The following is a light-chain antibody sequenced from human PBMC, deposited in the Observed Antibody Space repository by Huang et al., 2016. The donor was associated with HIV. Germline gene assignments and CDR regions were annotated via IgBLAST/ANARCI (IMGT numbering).Light chain of an antibody. CDR1: QNVSRW. J-gene: IGKJ2*03. CDR3: QHYSTHLYS. V-gene: IGKV1-5*03. Sequence: DIQMTQSPSTLSASVGDRVAITCRASQNVSRWLAWYQLRPGQDPKLRISRSYTLNTGVPSKFSGSGSGTDFTLSISSLQPDDFATYFCQHYSTHLYSFGQGTKL. CDR2: RSY.